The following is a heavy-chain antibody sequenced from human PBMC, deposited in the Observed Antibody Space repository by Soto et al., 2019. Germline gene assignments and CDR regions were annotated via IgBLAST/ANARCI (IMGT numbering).Heavy chain of an antibody. CDR1: GFALSSFW. CDR2: IKGDGSEQ. J-gene: IGHJ4*02. V-gene: IGHV3-7*01. Sequence: EVQLVESGGDLVQPGGSLRLSCVASGFALSSFWMTWVRQAPGKGLEWVAKIKGDGSEQNYVDSVRGRFTISRDNAKNSVYLQMNSLRVDDTAVYYCTRNQVKADYWGQGTLVTVCS. D-gene: IGHD3-22*01. CDR3: TRNQVKADY.